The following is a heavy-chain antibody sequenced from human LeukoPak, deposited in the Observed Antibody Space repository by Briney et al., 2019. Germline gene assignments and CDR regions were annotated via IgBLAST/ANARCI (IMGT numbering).Heavy chain of an antibody. CDR1: GFTFSSYA. CDR3: AKDALSSSWDY. D-gene: IGHD6-6*01. CDR2: ISGSGGNT. J-gene: IGHJ4*02. V-gene: IGHV3-23*01. Sequence: GGSLRLSCAASGFTFSSYAMSWVRQAPGKGLEWVSLISGSGGNTYYADSVKGRFTISRDNSKNTLYLQMNSLRADDTAVYYCAKDALSSSWDYWGQGTLVTVSS.